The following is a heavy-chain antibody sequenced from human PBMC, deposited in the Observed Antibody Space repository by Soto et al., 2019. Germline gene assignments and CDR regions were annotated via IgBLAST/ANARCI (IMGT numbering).Heavy chain of an antibody. Sequence: QVQLVESGGGVVQPGRSLRLSCAASGFTFSNYAMHWVRQAPGKGLEWVAVISYDGRYKFYADSVQGRFTISRDDSKNTLDLQVNSLRTEETAVDYCARPTIAARPAPIDYWGQGTLVTVSS. CDR2: ISYDGRYK. V-gene: IGHV3-30*04. J-gene: IGHJ4*02. D-gene: IGHD6-6*01. CDR1: GFTFSNYA. CDR3: ARPTIAARPAPIDY.